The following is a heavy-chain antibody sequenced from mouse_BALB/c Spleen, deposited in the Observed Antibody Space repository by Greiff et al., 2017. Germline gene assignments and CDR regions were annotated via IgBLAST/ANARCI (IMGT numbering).Heavy chain of an antibody. CDR3: ARGALYYYGTPWFAY. CDR1: GFTFSSYG. D-gene: IGHD1-1*01. J-gene: IGHJ3*01. V-gene: IGHV5-6-3*01. Sequence: EVQRVESGGGLVQPGGSLKLSCAASGFTFSSYGMSWVRQTPDKRLELVATINSNGGSTYYPDSVKGRFTISRDNAKNTLYLQMSSLKSEDTAMYYCARGALYYYGTPWFAYWGQGTLVTVSA. CDR2: INSNGGST.